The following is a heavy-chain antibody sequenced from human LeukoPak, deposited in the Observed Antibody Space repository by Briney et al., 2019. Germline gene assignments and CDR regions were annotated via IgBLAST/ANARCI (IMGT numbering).Heavy chain of an antibody. D-gene: IGHD3-10*01. Sequence: GGSLSLSCAASGFTFSSYAMSWVRQAPGKGLEWVSGISGSGGGTYYADSLKGRFTISRDNSKNTLYLQMNSLRAEDTAVYYCAKDEGYYGSGSRVDYWGQGTLVTVSS. CDR1: GFTFSSYA. CDR2: ISGSGGGT. CDR3: AKDEGYYGSGSRVDY. J-gene: IGHJ4*02. V-gene: IGHV3-23*01.